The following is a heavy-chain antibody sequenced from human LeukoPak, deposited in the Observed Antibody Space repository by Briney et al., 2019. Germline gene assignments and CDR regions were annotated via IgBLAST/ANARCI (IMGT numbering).Heavy chain of an antibody. V-gene: IGHV1-46*01. J-gene: IGHJ4*02. Sequence: ASVKVSCKASGYTFTSYYMHWVRQAPGQGLGWMGIINPSGGSTSYAQKFQGRVTMTRDTSTSTVYMELSSLRSEDTAVYYCARERKGSSGWYLSNDYWGQGTLVTVSS. CDR2: INPSGGST. CDR1: GYTFTSYY. CDR3: ARERKGSSGWYLSNDY. D-gene: IGHD6-19*01.